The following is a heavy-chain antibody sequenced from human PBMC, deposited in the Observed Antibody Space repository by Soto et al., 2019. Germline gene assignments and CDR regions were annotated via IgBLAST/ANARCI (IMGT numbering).Heavy chain of an antibody. Sequence: HPGGSLRLSCAASGFTFSSYGMHWVRQAPGKGLEWVAVISYDGSNKYYADSVKGRFTISRDNSKNTLYLQMNSLRAEDTAVYYWANECRYTTVSQYYYYMDVWGKGTTVTVSS. D-gene: IGHD4-4*01. CDR2: ISYDGSNK. CDR1: GFTFSSYG. V-gene: IGHV3-30*18. J-gene: IGHJ6*03. CDR3: ANECRYTTVSQYYYYMDV.